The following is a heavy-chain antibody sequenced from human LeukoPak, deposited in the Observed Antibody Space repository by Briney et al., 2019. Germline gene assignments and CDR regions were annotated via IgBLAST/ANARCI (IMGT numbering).Heavy chain of an antibody. Sequence: GGSLRLSCAASRFTFSSYWMHWVRQAPGKGLVWVSRINSNGSSTTYADSVKGRFTISRDNAKNTLYLQMNSLRAEDTAVYYCARGGAVAGIMDVWGKGTTVTVSS. CDR3: ARGGAVAGIMDV. V-gene: IGHV3-74*01. J-gene: IGHJ6*04. D-gene: IGHD6-13*01. CDR1: RFTFSSYW. CDR2: INSNGSST.